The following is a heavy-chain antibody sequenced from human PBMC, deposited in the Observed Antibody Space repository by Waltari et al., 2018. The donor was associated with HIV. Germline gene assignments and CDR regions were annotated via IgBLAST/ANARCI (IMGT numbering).Heavy chain of an antibody. Sequence: EVHLVESGGGLVRPGGSLRLYCADSGFAFSSHSMNWVRQAPGKRLELISAITGSSSAIYYADSVKGRFTLSRDNPKSSLYLQMNSLRDEDTAVYYCVRGLTYCGGDCSVGHWGQGTLVTVSS. CDR1: GFAFSSHS. J-gene: IGHJ5*02. CDR2: ITGSSSAI. V-gene: IGHV3-21*01. D-gene: IGHD2-21*02. CDR3: VRGLTYCGGDCSVGH.